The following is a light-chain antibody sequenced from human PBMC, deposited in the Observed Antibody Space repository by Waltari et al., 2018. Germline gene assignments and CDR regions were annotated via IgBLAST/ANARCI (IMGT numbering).Light chain of an antibody. CDR1: DVGRYNY. J-gene: IGLJ2*01. CDR2: EVS. CDR3: NSYGGSIPVV. Sequence: DVGRYNYVSWYQQHPGKAPKLMIYEVSKRPSGVPDRFSGSKSGNTASLTVSGLQAEDEADYYCNSYGGSIPVVLVGGTKLTVL. V-gene: IGLV2-8*01.